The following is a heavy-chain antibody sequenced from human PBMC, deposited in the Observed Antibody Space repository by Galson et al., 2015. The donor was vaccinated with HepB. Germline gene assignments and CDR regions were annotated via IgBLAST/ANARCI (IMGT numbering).Heavy chain of an antibody. CDR1: GYTFTSYG. Sequence: SVKVSCKASGYTFTSYGISWVRQAPGQGLEWMGWISAYNGNTNYAQKLQGRVTMTTDTSTSTAYMELRSLRSDDTAVYYCARDGGYCSGGSCYRTDQQFDYWGQGTLVTVSS. CDR3: ARDGGYCSGGSCYRTDQQFDY. J-gene: IGHJ4*02. V-gene: IGHV1-18*01. CDR2: ISAYNGNT. D-gene: IGHD2-15*01.